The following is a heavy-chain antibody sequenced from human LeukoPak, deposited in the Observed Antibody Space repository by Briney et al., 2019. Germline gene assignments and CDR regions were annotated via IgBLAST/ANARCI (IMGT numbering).Heavy chain of an antibody. J-gene: IGHJ3*02. CDR2: INHSGST. V-gene: IGHV4-34*01. CDR1: GGSFSGYY. CDR3: ARGSPHDAFDI. Sequence: SETLSLTCAVYGGSFSGYYWSWIRQPPGKGLEWIGEINHSGSTNYNPSLKSRVTISVDTSKNQFSLKLSSVTAADTAVYYCARGSPHDAFDIWGQGTIVTVSS.